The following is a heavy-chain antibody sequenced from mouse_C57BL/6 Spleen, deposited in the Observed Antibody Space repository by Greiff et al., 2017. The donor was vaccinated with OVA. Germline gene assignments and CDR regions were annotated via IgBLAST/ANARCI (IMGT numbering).Heavy chain of an antibody. CDR2: INPNNGGT. D-gene: IGHD1-3*01. Sequence: VQLKESGPELVKPGASVKISCKASGYTFTDYYMNWVKQSHGKSLEWIGDINPNNGGTSYNQKFKGKATLTVDKSSSTAYMELRSLTSEDSAVYYCARKRITYFDYWGQGTTLTVSS. J-gene: IGHJ2*01. CDR1: GYTFTDYY. CDR3: ARKRITYFDY. V-gene: IGHV1-26*01.